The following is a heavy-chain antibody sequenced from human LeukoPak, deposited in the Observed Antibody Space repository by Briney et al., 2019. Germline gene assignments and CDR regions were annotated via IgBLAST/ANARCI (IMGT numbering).Heavy chain of an antibody. D-gene: IGHD6-13*01. J-gene: IGHJ4*02. V-gene: IGHV1-3*01. Sequence: ASVKVSCKASGYTFTSYAMHWVRQAPGQRLEWMGWINAGNGNTKYSQKFQGRVTITRDTSASTAYMELSSLRSEDTAVYYCARDQGIAAAATFDYWGQGTLVTVSS. CDR1: GYTFTSYA. CDR2: INAGNGNT. CDR3: ARDQGIAAAATFDY.